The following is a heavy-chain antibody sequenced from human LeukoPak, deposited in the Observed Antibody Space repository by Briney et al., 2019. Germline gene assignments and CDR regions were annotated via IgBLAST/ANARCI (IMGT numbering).Heavy chain of an antibody. V-gene: IGHV1-2*02. Sequence: ASVKVSCMASGYTFTGYYMHWVRQAPGQGLEWMGWINPNSGGTNYAQKFQGRVTMTRDTSISTAYMELSRLRSDDTAVYYCARHAASSGWYSGYYGMDVWGQGTTVTVSS. CDR2: INPNSGGT. D-gene: IGHD6-19*01. CDR3: ARHAASSGWYSGYYGMDV. J-gene: IGHJ6*02. CDR1: GYTFTGYY.